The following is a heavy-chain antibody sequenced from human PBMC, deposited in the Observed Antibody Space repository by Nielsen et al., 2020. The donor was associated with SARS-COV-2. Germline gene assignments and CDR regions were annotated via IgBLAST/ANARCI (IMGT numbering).Heavy chain of an antibody. CDR1: GFTFSRSW. CDR2: IQQDGSGK. CDR3: VRAGAGWFDP. Sequence: GESLQISCAASGFTFSRSWMTWVRQAPGKGLEWVANIQQDGSGKDYLDSVKGRFTISRDNAKNSLYLQMNSLRGDDTAVYYCVRAGAGWFDPWGQGTLVTVSS. J-gene: IGHJ5*02. V-gene: IGHV3-7*01. D-gene: IGHD1-14*01.